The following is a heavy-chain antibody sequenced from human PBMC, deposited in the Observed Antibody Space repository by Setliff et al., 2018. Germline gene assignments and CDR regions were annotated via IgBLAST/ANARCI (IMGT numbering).Heavy chain of an antibody. V-gene: IGHV4-4*07. D-gene: IGHD1-26*01. CDR3: ARKGISALSGAFDM. J-gene: IGHJ3*02. CDR2: IYIGGSA. CDR1: GGSISSYY. Sequence: SETLSLTCTVSGGSISSYYWSWIRQPTGKGLEWIGHIYIGGSANYDPSLKSRVTMSVDTSKNQFSLKLSSVTAADTAVYYCARKGISALSGAFDMWGQGTMVTVSS.